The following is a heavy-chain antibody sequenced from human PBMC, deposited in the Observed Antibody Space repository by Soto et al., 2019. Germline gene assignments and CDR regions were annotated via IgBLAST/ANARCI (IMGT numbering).Heavy chain of an antibody. J-gene: IGHJ6*02. D-gene: IGHD4-17*01. Sequence: EVQLVESGGGLVQPGGSLRLSCAASGFTFSSYWIHWVRQAPGKGLVWVSRIKGDGSRTDYADSVKGRFTISRDNAKNTVYLQMNSLRDEDTAVYYCARGLAGYYGMEVWGQGTTVTVSS. CDR3: ARGLAGYYGMEV. CDR2: IKGDGSRT. V-gene: IGHV3-74*01. CDR1: GFTFSSYW.